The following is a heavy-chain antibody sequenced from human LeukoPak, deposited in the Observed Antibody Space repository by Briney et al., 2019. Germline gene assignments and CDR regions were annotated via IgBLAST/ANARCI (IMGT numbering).Heavy chain of an antibody. V-gene: IGHV3-53*01. CDR2: IYSGGST. CDR1: GFTVSSNY. J-gene: IGHJ5*02. Sequence: GGSLRLSCAASGFTVSSNYMSWVRQAPGKGLEWVSVIYSGGSTYYADSVKGRFTISRDNSKNTLYLQMNSLRAEDTAVYYCAGLLDPRAGYWFDPWGQGTLVTVSS. CDR3: AGLLDPRAGYWFDP. D-gene: IGHD3/OR15-3a*01.